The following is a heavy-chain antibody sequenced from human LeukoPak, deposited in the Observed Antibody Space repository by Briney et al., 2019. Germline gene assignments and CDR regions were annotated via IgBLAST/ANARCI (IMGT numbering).Heavy chain of an antibody. CDR2: IYTSGST. V-gene: IGHV4-4*07. J-gene: IGHJ5*02. Sequence: SETLSLTCTVSGGSISSYYWSWIRQPAGKGLEWIGRIYTSGSTNYNPSLKSRVTMSVDTSKNQFSLKLSSVTAADTAVYYCARGALGIFGVVSVFDPWGQGTLVTVSS. CDR1: GGSISSYY. D-gene: IGHD3-3*01. CDR3: ARGALGIFGVVSVFDP.